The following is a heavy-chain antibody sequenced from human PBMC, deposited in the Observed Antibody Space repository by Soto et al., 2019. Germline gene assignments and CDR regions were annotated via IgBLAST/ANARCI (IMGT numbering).Heavy chain of an antibody. CDR3: ATEVYCSSTSCYGRNWFDP. V-gene: IGHV1-24*01. CDR1: GYTLTELS. CDR2: FDPEDGET. D-gene: IGHD2-2*01. J-gene: IGHJ5*02. Sequence: ASVKVSCKVSGYTLTELSMHWVRQAPGKGLEWMGGFDPEDGETIYAQKFQGRVTMTEDTSTDTAYMELSSLRSEDTAVYYCATEVYCSSTSCYGRNWFDPWGQGTLVTVSS.